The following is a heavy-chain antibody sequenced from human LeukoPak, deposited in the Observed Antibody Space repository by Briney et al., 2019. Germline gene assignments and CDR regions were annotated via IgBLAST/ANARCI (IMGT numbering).Heavy chain of an antibody. J-gene: IGHJ5*02. V-gene: IGHV4-39*07. Sequence: SETLSLTCTVSGGSISSSSYYWGWIRQPPGKGLEWIGEINHSGSTNYNPSLKSRVTISVDTSKNQFSLKLSSVTAADTAVYYCASHVVVAAHWFDPWGQGTLVTVSS. CDR2: INHSGST. D-gene: IGHD2-15*01. CDR3: ASHVVVAAHWFDP. CDR1: GGSISSSSYY.